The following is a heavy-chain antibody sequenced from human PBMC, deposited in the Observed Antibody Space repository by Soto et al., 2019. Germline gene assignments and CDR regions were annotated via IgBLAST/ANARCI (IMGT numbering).Heavy chain of an antibody. V-gene: IGHV4-31*03. CDR3: ARDLLPGSTSPFGY. CDR2: IYYSGTT. CDR1: GGSISSGGYY. D-gene: IGHD2-2*01. Sequence: SETLSLTCTVSGGSISSGGYYWNWIRQHPGKGLEWIGYIYYSGTTYYTPSLKSRVTISVDTSKNHFSLKLSSVTAADTAVYYCARDLLPGSTSPFGYWGQGTLVTVSS. J-gene: IGHJ4*02.